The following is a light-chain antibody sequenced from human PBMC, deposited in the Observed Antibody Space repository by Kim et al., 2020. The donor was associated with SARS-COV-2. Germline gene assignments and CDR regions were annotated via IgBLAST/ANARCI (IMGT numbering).Light chain of an antibody. Sequence: EIVLTQSPGTLSLSPGERATLSCRASQSISNNYLAWYQQKPGQAPRLLIYGASNRATGIPDRFSGSGSGTDFTLTISGLDPEDFTVYYCERYDGSLWTFGQGTKMDIK. V-gene: IGKV3-20*01. CDR2: GAS. CDR1: QSISNNY. J-gene: IGKJ1*01. CDR3: ERYDGSLWT.